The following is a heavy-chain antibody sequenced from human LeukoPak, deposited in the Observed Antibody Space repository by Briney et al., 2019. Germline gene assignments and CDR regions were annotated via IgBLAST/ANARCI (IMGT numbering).Heavy chain of an antibody. V-gene: IGHV1-46*01. D-gene: IGHD6-13*01. CDR3: ARDGITAAALDY. CDR2: INPSGGST. CDR1: GYTFTSYY. J-gene: IGHJ4*02. Sequence: ASVKVSCKASGYTFTSYYMHWVRQAPGQGLEWMGIINPSGGSTSYAQKFQGRVTMTRDTSTSTVYMELSSLRSEDTAVYHCARDGITAAALDYWGQGTLVTVSS.